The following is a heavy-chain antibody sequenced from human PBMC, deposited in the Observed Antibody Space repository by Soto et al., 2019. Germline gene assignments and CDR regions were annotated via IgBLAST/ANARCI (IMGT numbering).Heavy chain of an antibody. CDR2: ISYDGSNK. CDR3: ATGSPGRGGLDV. CDR1: GFTFSSYG. V-gene: IGHV3-30*03. Sequence: ESGGGVVQPGRSLRLSCAASGFTFSSYGMHWVRQAQGKGLEWVAVISYDGSNKYYADSVKGRFTISRDNSTNTLYLQMNSLRAEDTAVYYCATGSPGRGGLDVWGQGTTVTVSS. J-gene: IGHJ6*02. D-gene: IGHD3-10*01.